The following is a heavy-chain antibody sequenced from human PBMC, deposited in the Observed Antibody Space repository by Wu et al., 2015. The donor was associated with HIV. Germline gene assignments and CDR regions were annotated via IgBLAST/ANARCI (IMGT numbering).Heavy chain of an antibody. CDR3: ATPLGSYDDYVAPDVFDL. CDR2: IIPIFGTA. CDR1: GGILSNYA. Sequence: QVQVVQSGAEVKKPGSSVKVSCKGSGGILSNYAISWVRQAPGQGLEWMGGIIPIFGTANYAQKFQGRVTMTEDTSTDTAYMEVTSLGSDDTAVYYCATPLGSYDDYVAPDVFDLWGPRDKWSPSLQ. D-gene: IGHD4-17*01. V-gene: IGHV1-69*14. J-gene: IGHJ3*01.